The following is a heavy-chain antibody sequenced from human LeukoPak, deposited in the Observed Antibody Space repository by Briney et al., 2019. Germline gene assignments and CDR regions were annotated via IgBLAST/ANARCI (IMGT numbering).Heavy chain of an antibody. D-gene: IGHD2-21*02. CDR2: ISSDGSSI. CDR1: GFTFSNYA. J-gene: IGHJ4*02. CDR3: AREADLPFDY. V-gene: IGHV3-74*01. Sequence: GGSLRLSCAASGFTFSNYAMYWVRQAPGKGLVWVSRISSDGSSIIYADSVKGRFTISRDIAKNTLYLQMNSLRAEDTAVYYCAREADLPFDYWGQGTLVTVSS.